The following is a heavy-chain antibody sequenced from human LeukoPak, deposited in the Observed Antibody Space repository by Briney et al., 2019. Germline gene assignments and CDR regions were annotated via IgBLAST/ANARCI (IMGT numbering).Heavy chain of an antibody. Sequence: GGSLRLSCATSGFTFSGSTIHWVRQAPGKGLEWIGHIRSKANSYVTIYGASVKGRFTISRDDSKNTAYLHMNSLKTEDTAVYYCVGDGHSNTGMNYWGQGTLVTVSS. D-gene: IGHD2/OR15-2a*01. CDR2: IRSKANSYVT. J-gene: IGHJ4*02. CDR3: VGDGHSNTGMNY. V-gene: IGHV3-73*01. CDR1: GFTFSGST.